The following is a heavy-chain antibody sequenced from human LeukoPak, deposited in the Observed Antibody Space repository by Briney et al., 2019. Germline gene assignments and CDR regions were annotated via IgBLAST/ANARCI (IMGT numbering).Heavy chain of an antibody. Sequence: ASVKVSCKASGGTFSSYAISWVRQAPGQGLEWMGRIIPILGIANYAQKLQGRVTITADKSTSTAYMELSSLRSEDTAVYYCARMIVGTAMVTPYYFDYWGQGTLVTVSS. CDR1: GGTFSSYA. D-gene: IGHD5-18*01. CDR3: ARMIVGTAMVTPYYFDY. J-gene: IGHJ4*02. CDR2: IIPILGIA. V-gene: IGHV1-69*04.